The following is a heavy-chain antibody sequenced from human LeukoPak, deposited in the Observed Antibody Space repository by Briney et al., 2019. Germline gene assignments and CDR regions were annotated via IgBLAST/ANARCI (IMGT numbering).Heavy chain of an antibody. V-gene: IGHV3-21*01. J-gene: IGHJ4*02. CDR2: ISSSSSYI. CDR3: ARTYDSSGYYWDY. CDR1: GFTFSSYA. Sequence: GGSLRLSCAASGFTFSSYAMNWVRQAPGKGLEWVSSISSSSSYIYYADSVKGRFTISRDNAKNSLYLQMNSLRAEDTAVYYRARTYDSSGYYWDYWGQGTLVTVSS. D-gene: IGHD3-22*01.